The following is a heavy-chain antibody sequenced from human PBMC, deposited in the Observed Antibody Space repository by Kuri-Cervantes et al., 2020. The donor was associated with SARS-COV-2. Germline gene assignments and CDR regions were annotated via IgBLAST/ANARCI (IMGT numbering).Heavy chain of an antibody. CDR1: GYTLTELS. D-gene: IGHD5-24*01. Sequence: ASVKVSCKVSGYTLTELSMHWVRQAPGKGLEWMGGFDPEDGETIYAQKFQGRVTITTDESTSTAYMELSSLRSEDTAVYYCARDLGDGYNFAGDAFDIWGQGTMVTVSS. CDR2: FDPEDGET. J-gene: IGHJ3*02. CDR3: ARDLGDGYNFAGDAFDI. V-gene: IGHV1-24*01.